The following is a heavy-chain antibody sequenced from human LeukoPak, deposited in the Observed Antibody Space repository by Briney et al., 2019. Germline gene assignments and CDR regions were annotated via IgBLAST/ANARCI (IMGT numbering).Heavy chain of an antibody. V-gene: IGHV3-21*01. J-gene: IGHJ5*02. CDR1: GFTFSSYS. CDR2: ISSSSGYI. CDR3: ARAIDP. Sequence: GGSLRLSCAASGFTFSSYSMNWVRQAPGKGLEWVSSISSSSGYIYYADSVKGRFTISRDNAKNSLYLQMNSLRAEDTAVYYCARAIDPWGQGTLVTVSS.